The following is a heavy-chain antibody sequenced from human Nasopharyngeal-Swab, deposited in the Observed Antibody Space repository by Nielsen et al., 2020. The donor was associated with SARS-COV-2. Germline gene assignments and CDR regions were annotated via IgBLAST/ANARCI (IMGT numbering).Heavy chain of an antibody. V-gene: IGHV1-46*01. CDR1: GYTFTSYY. J-gene: IGHJ6*03. CDR3: ARSYYYDSSGYTFDYYYYMDV. Sequence: ASVTVSCKASGYTFTSYYMHWVRQAPGQGLEWMGIINPSGGSTSYAQKFQGRVTMTRDTSTSTVYMELSSLRSEDTAVYYCARSYYYDSSGYTFDYYYYMDVWGKGTTVTVSS. D-gene: IGHD3-22*01. CDR2: INPSGGST.